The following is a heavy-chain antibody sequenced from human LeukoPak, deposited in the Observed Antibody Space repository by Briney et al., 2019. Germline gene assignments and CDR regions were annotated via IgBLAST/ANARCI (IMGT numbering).Heavy chain of an antibody. V-gene: IGHV4-59*01. CDR1: GGSISSYY. CDR3: ARGNDILTGWDYFDY. D-gene: IGHD3-9*01. Sequence: SETLSLTCTVSGGSISSYYWSWIRQPPGKGLEWIGYIYYNGSTNYNPSLKSRVTISVDTSKNQFSLKLSSVTAADTAVYYCARGNDILTGWDYFDYWGQGTLVTVSS. CDR2: IYYNGST. J-gene: IGHJ4*02.